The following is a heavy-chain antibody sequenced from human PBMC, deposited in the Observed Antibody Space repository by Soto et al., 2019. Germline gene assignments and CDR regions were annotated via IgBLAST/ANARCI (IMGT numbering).Heavy chain of an antibody. J-gene: IGHJ4*02. Sequence: PGESLKISCKGSGYSFTSYWIAWVRQLPGKGLEWMGIMYPGDSDTRYSPSFQGQVTISADKSINTAYLQWSSLKASASALYYCAREYTTSSLDCWGQGTLVTVFS. CDR3: AREYTTSSLDC. V-gene: IGHV5-51*01. D-gene: IGHD6-6*01. CDR1: GYSFTSYW. CDR2: MYPGDSDT.